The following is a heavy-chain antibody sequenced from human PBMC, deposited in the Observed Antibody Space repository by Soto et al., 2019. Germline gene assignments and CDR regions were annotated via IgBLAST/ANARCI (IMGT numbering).Heavy chain of an antibody. J-gene: IGHJ3*02. V-gene: IGHV3-48*02. CDR1: GFSFSAFS. CDR2: ISSSSSTI. Sequence: GGSLRLSCVSFGFSFSAFSMNWVRQAPGKGLEWVSYISSSSSTIYYADSVKGRLTISRDNAKNSLFLQMDSLRDEDTAVYYCAREGGRHCSPTRCYNAFDIWGQGTMVTVS. D-gene: IGHD2-2*02. CDR3: AREGGRHCSPTRCYNAFDI.